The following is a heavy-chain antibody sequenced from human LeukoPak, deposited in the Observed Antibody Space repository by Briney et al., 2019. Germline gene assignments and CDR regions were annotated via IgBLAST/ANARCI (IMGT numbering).Heavy chain of an antibody. V-gene: IGHV4-59*01. D-gene: IGHD3-10*01. CDR1: GFTFSDYY. J-gene: IGHJ6*03. Sequence: GSLRLSCAASGFTFSDYYMSWIRQAPGKGLEWVGYVHYSGSTNYNPSLKSRVTISVDTSKNQFSLKLSSVTAADTAVYYCARVEEGYGSGRRENFYYYYMDVWGKGTTVTISS. CDR3: ARVEEGYGSGRRENFYYYYMDV. CDR2: VHYSGST.